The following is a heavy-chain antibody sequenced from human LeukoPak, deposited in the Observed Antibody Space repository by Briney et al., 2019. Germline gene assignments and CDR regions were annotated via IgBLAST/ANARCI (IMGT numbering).Heavy chain of an antibody. D-gene: IGHD3/OR15-3a*01. CDR1: NYSISSDYY. CDR3: ARVGWTKFDY. V-gene: IGHV4-30-4*08. CDR2: IYYSGST. J-gene: IGHJ4*02. Sequence: SETLSLTCTVSNYSISSDYYWSWIRQPPGKGLEWIGYIYYSGSTYYNPSLKSRVTISVDTSKNQFSLKLSSVTAADTAVYYCARVGWTKFDYWGQGTLVTVSS.